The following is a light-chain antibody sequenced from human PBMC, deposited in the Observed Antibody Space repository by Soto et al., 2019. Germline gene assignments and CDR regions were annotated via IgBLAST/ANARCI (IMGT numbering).Light chain of an antibody. V-gene: IGKV3-15*01. CDR2: GAS. J-gene: IGKJ1*01. Sequence: IVLTQSPVTLSFSPGEIATLSCSASQSLINAYLAWYQQKPGQAPRLLTYGASTRATGIPARFSGSGSGTEFTLTISSLQPEDFAVYYCQQYYNWPRTFGQGTKVDIK. CDR3: QQYYNWPRT. CDR1: QSLINAY.